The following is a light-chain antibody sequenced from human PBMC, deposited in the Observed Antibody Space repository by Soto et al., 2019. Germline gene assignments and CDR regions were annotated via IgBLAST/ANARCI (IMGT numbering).Light chain of an antibody. J-gene: IGKJ1*01. Sequence: DIVMTQSPLSLPVTPGEPASISCRSSQSLLHSNGYNFLDWYLQKPGQSPQLLIYLGFNRPSGVPDRFSGSGSGTDFTLTISRVEAEDVGVYYCMQALQTPRTFGHGTKVEIK. CDR2: LGF. CDR1: QSLLHSNGYNF. CDR3: MQALQTPRT. V-gene: IGKV2-28*01.